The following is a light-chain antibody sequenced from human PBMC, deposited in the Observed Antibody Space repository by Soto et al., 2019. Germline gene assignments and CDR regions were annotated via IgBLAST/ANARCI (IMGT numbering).Light chain of an antibody. CDR2: INYDGTH. CDR1: SGYSTYA. Sequence: QSVLTQSPSASASLGASVKLTCTLSSGYSTYAIAWHQQQSEKGPRFLMKINYDGTHSKGDGFFDRFSGSSSGAERHLTISSXQXXXXADYYCQSLGTGIQVFGGGTKVTVL. V-gene: IGLV4-69*01. J-gene: IGLJ3*02. CDR3: QSLGTGIQV.